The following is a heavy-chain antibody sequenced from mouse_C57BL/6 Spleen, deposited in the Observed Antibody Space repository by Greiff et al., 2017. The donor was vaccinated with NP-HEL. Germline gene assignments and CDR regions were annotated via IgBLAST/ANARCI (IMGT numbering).Heavy chain of an antibody. CDR3: ARDITTVVAKGYFDV. Sequence: VQLQQSGPELVKPGASVKISCKASGYTFTDYYMNWVKQSHGKSLEWIGDINPNNGGTSYNQKFKGKATLTVDKSSSTAYMERRSLTSEDSAVYYCARDITTVVAKGYFDVWGTGTTVTVSS. J-gene: IGHJ1*03. V-gene: IGHV1-26*01. D-gene: IGHD1-1*01. CDR2: INPNNGGT. CDR1: GYTFTDYY.